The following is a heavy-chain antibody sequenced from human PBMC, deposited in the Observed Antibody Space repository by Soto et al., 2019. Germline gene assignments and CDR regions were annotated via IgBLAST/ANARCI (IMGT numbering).Heavy chain of an antibody. D-gene: IGHD6-13*01. V-gene: IGHV3-7*03. CDR3: ARLARGEQQLVRFFDY. CDR2: IKQDGSEK. CDR1: GFTFSSYW. J-gene: IGHJ4*02. Sequence: PGGSLRLSCAASGFTFSSYWMSWVRQDPGKGLEWVANIKQDGSEKYYVDSVKGRFTISRDNAKNSLYLQMNSLRAEDTAVYYCARLARGEQQLVRFFDYWGQGTLVTVSS.